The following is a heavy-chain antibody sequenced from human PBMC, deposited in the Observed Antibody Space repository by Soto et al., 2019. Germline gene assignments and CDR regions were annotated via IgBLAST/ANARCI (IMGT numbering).Heavy chain of an antibody. D-gene: IGHD3-10*01. CDR2: FYYSEST. V-gene: IGHV4-39*07. CDR1: GGSISSGPYS. Sequence: SETLSLTCTVAGGSISSGPYSWGWIRQPPGEGLEWIGTFYYSESTHYNPSLKSRVTLSVDTSTNQFSLKVSSMTAADTVVYYCAKGGSGSYSNAFDIWGQGTMVTVSS. CDR3: AKGGSGSYSNAFDI. J-gene: IGHJ3*02.